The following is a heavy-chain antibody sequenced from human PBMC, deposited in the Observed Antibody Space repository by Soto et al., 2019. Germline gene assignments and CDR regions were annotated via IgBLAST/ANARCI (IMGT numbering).Heavy chain of an antibody. D-gene: IGHD2-15*01. V-gene: IGHV3-30-3*01. CDR2: ISYDGSNK. Sequence: QVQLVESGGGVVQPGRSLRLSCAASGFTFSSYAMHWVRQAPGKGLEWVAVISYDGSNKYCADSVKGRFTISRDNSKNQLYLQMNSLRAEDTAVYYCARDWRIVVVVAATLDYWGQGPLVTVSS. CDR1: GFTFSSYA. CDR3: ARDWRIVVVVAATLDY. J-gene: IGHJ4*02.